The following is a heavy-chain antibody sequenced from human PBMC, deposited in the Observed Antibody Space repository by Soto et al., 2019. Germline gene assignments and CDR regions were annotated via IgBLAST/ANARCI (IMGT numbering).Heavy chain of an antibody. CDR3: ATEKYSRDAFDI. Sequence: QVQLVQSGAEVKKPGSSVKVSCKASGSTFSSYTISWVRQAPGQGLEWMERIIPILGIANYAQKFQGRVPITVDKSTSTAYMELSSLRSEDTAVYYCATEKYSRDAFDIWGQGPMVTVSS. D-gene: IGHD5-12*01. CDR1: GSTFSSYT. J-gene: IGHJ3*02. CDR2: IIPILGIA. V-gene: IGHV1-69*02.